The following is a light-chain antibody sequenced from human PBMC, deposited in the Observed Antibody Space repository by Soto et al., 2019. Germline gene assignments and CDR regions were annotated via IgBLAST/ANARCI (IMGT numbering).Light chain of an antibody. J-gene: IGKJ1*01. CDR2: GAS. CDR1: QSVSGN. Sequence: EIVMTQSPATLSVSPGERATLSCRASQSVSGNLAWYQQKPGQAPRLLIYGASTRATGISARFSGSESGTEFDLTISSLQSEDFAVYYCQQYNNWPPWTFGQGTKVEIK. V-gene: IGKV3-15*01. CDR3: QQYNNWPPWT.